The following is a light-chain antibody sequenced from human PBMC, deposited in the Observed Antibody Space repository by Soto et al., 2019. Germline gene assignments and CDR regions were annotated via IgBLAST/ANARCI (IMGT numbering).Light chain of an antibody. Sequence: DIQMTQSPRFLSASVGDRVTITCRASQNIRTYLTWYQQKPGKGPTVLIYAASTLQRGVPSRFSGSTTGTDFTLTITGLQPEDSETYYCQQTLSVHRTFGLGTKVDIK. CDR1: QNIRTY. CDR2: AAS. V-gene: IGKV1-39*01. J-gene: IGKJ1*01. CDR3: QQTLSVHRT.